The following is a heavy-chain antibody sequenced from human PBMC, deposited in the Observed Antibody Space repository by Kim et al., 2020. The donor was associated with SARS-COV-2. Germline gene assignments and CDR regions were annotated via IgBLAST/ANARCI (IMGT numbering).Heavy chain of an antibody. V-gene: IGHV4-39*01. D-gene: IGHD3-9*01. CDR3: AADITIPARYYYYAMDV. Sequence: SETLSLTCTVSGGPLSRSSHYWGWIRQPPGKGLEWIGNIYYSGTTYYNPSLKSRVTISVDTSKNQFSLKLNSVTAADTAIYYCAADITIPARYYYYAMDVWGQGTTVTVSS. CDR1: GGPLSRSSHY. J-gene: IGHJ6*02. CDR2: IYYSGTT.